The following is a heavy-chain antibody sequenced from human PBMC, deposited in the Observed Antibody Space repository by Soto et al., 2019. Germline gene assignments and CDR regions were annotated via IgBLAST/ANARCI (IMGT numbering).Heavy chain of an antibody. Sequence: PGGSLRLSCAASGFTFGDYAMHWVRQAPGKGLEWVSGISWKSGSIGYADSVKGRFTISRDNAKNSLYLQMNSLRAEDTALYYCAKDINRAEYYYDSSGYYYSGAFDIWGQGTMVTVSS. CDR2: ISWKSGSI. D-gene: IGHD3-22*01. CDR1: GFTFGDYA. CDR3: AKDINRAEYYYDSSGYYYSGAFDI. J-gene: IGHJ3*02. V-gene: IGHV3-9*01.